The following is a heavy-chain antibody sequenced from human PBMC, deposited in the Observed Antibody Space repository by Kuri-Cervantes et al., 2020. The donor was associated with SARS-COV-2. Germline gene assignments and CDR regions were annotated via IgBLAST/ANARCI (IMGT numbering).Heavy chain of an antibody. J-gene: IGHJ6*02. D-gene: IGHD5-12*01. V-gene: IGHV1-3*01. CDR3: ASEGLDIVATDDPYYYYGMDV. CDR1: GYTFTSYA. Sequence: GGSLRLSCAASGYTFTSYAMHWVRQAPGQRLEWMGWINAGNGNTKYSQKFQGRVTITRDTSASTAYMELSSLRSEDTAVYYCASEGLDIVATDDPYYYYGMDVWGQGTTVTVSS. CDR2: INAGNGNT.